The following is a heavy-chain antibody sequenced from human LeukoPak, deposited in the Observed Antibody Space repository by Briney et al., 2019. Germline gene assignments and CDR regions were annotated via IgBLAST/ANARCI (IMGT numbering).Heavy chain of an antibody. J-gene: IGHJ4*02. CDR1: GYTFTSYY. CDR2: INPSGGSP. V-gene: IGHV1-46*01. D-gene: IGHD3-22*01. Sequence: ASVKVSCKASGYTFTSYYIHWVRQAPGQGLEWVGIINPSGGSPSYGQKFQGRVTMTRDTSTSTVYMELSSLRSEDTAVYYCASPTYYYDSSPSYFDYWGQGTLVTVSS. CDR3: ASPTYYYDSSPSYFDY.